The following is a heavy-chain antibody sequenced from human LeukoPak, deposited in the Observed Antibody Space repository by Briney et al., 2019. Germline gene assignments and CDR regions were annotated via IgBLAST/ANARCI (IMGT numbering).Heavy chain of an antibody. CDR3: AKDAPMYYYDSSGYADEGDY. V-gene: IGHV3-23*01. Sequence: GGSLRLSCAASGFTFSSYAMSWVRQAPGKGLEWVSAISGSGGSTYYADSVKGRFTISRDNSKNTLYLQMNSLGAEDTAVYYCAKDAPMYYYDSSGYADEGDYWGQGTLVTVSS. CDR2: ISGSGGST. J-gene: IGHJ4*02. CDR1: GFTFSSYA. D-gene: IGHD3-22*01.